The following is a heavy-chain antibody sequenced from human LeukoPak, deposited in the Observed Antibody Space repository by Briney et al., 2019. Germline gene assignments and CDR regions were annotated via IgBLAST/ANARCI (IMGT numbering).Heavy chain of an antibody. CDR3: ARGNFRFDY. D-gene: IGHD3-3*01. J-gene: IGHJ4*02. V-gene: IGHV4-38-2*02. CDR2: IYHSGST. Sequence: SETLSLTCTVSGYSISSGYHWAWIRQPPGKGLEWIGSIYHSGSTYYNPSLKSRVTISVNTSNNQFSLKLSSVTAADTDVYSCARGNFRFDYWGQGTLVTVSS. CDR1: GYSISSGYH.